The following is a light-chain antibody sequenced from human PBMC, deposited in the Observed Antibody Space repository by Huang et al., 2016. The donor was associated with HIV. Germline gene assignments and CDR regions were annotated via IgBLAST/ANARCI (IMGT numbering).Light chain of an antibody. CDR3: QQYYSAPYT. Sequence: DIVMTQSPDSLAVSLGERATINCKSSQNVLYSSNNKNYLAGYQQKPRQPPKLLIYWTSTRESGVPDRFSGSGSGTDFTLTISSLQAEDVAVYYCQQYYSAPYTFGQGTKLEIK. CDR2: WTS. J-gene: IGKJ2*01. CDR1: QNVLYSSNNKNY. V-gene: IGKV4-1*01.